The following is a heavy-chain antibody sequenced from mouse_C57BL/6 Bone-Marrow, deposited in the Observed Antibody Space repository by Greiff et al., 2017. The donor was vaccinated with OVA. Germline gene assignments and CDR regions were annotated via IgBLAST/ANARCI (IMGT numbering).Heavy chain of an antibody. CDR1: GYAFSSSW. Sequence: VQRVESGPELVKPGASVKISCKASGYAFSSSWMNWVKQRPGKGLEWIGRIYPGDGDTNYNGKFTGKAPLTADKSSSTAYMQLSSLTSEDSAVDFCARCDYDGDYWGQGTTLTVSS. V-gene: IGHV1-82*01. CDR2: IYPGDGDT. J-gene: IGHJ2*01. CDR3: ARCDYDGDY. D-gene: IGHD2-4*01.